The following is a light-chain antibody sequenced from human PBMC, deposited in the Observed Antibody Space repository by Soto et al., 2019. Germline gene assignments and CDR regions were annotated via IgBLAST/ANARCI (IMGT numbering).Light chain of an antibody. Sequence: ETVLTQSPATLSLSPGERATLSCRASQSVSSSYLAWYQQKPGQAPRLLIYGASNRATGIPARFSGSGSGTDFTLTISSLEPEDFAVYYCQQRSNWPLTFGGGAKVDI. CDR3: QQRSNWPLT. J-gene: IGKJ4*01. CDR2: GAS. V-gene: IGKV3-11*01. CDR1: QSVSSSY.